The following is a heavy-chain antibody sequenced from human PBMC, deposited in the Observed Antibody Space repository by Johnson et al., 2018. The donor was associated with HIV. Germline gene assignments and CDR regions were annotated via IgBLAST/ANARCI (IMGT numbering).Heavy chain of an antibody. CDR1: GFIFNDYY. CDR3: ARRMVVGYHALDF. V-gene: IGHV3-11*04. CDR2: ISTSGGTL. Sequence: QVQLVESGGGLVKAGGSLRLSCAASGFIFNDYYMSWIRQAPGKGLELLSYISTSGGTLYYADSVKDRFTIFRDNAKTSLYLQMNSLRVEDTAISYCARRMVVGYHALDFWGQGTVVSVPS. J-gene: IGHJ3*01. D-gene: IGHD2-21*01.